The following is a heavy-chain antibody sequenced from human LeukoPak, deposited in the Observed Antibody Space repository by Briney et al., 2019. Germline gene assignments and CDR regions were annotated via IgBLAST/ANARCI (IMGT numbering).Heavy chain of an antibody. J-gene: IGHJ6*03. D-gene: IGHD6-13*01. CDR3: ARVAAAGTVYYYYMDV. V-gene: IGHV4-34*01. Sequence: SETLSLTCAVYGGSFSGYYWSWIRQPPGKGLEWIGNIYFNGNVAYNPSLQSRVTISVDTSKNQFSLRLNSVTSADTAMYYCARVAAAGTVYYYYMDVWGKGTTVTISS. CDR1: GGSFSGYY. CDR2: IYFNGNV.